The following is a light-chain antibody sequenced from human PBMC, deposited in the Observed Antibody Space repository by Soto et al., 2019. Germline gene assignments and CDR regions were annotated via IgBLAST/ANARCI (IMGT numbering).Light chain of an antibody. Sequence: IHFTRAPTSLSAPVGARVTITWRASQGISSWLAWYQQKPGKAPKLLIYAASSLQSGVPSRFSGSGSGTDFTLTISSLQPEDFATYYCQQANSFPLTFGGGTKVDIK. V-gene: IGKV1-12*01. CDR1: QGISSW. CDR3: QQANSFPLT. J-gene: IGKJ4*01. CDR2: AAS.